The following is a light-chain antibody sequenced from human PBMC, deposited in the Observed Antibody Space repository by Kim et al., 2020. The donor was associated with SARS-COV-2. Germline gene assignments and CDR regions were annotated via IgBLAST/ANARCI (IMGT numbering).Light chain of an antibody. CDR2: QDS. Sequence: VSPVQTASLTFSGDKLGDKYACWYQQKPGQSPVLVIYQDSKRPSGIPERFSGSNSGNTATLTISGTQAMDEADYYCQAWDSSTWVFGGGTKLTVL. CDR1: KLGDKY. J-gene: IGLJ3*02. V-gene: IGLV3-1*01. CDR3: QAWDSSTWV.